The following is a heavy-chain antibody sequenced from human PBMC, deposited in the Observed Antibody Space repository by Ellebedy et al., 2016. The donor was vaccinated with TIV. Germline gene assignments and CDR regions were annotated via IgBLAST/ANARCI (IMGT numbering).Heavy chain of an antibody. J-gene: IGHJ4*02. V-gene: IGHV3-7*01. Sequence: GESLKISXAASGFTFKNYWMTWVRQAPGKGLEWVTNIKHDGSEKYYVDSVKGRFTVSRDNAKNSLFLQMSSLRVEDTAVYYCARGYYDSSGYEHFDYWGQGTLVTVSS. D-gene: IGHD3-22*01. CDR2: IKHDGSEK. CDR1: GFTFKNYW. CDR3: ARGYYDSSGYEHFDY.